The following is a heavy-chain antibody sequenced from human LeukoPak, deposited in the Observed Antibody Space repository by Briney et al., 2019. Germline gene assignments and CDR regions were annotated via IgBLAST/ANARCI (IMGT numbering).Heavy chain of an antibody. CDR2: IYYSGST. J-gene: IGHJ3*02. CDR3: ARGPYYYDSMDAFDI. D-gene: IGHD3-22*01. Sequence: PSETLSLTCTVSGGSVSSGSHYWSWIRQPPGKGLEWIGYIYYSGSTNYNPSLKSRVTISVDTSKNQFSLKLSSVTAADTAVYYCARGPYYYDSMDAFDIWGQGTMVTVSS. V-gene: IGHV4-61*01. CDR1: GGSVSSGSHY.